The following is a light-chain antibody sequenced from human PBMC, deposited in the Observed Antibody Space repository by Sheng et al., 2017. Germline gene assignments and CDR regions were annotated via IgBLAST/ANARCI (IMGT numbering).Light chain of an antibody. V-gene: IGLV2-23*01. J-gene: IGLJ3*02. CDR3: CSYAGSTSWV. CDR1: NSDVGNYNL. Sequence: QSALTQPASVSGSPGQSITISCTGSNSDVGNYNLVSWYQQHPGKAPKLMIYDATNRPSGVSNRFSGSKSGNTASLTISGLQAEDEADYYCCSYAGSTSWVFGGGTKLTVL. CDR2: DAT.